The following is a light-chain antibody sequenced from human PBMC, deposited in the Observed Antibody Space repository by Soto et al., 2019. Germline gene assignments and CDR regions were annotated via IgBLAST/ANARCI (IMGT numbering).Light chain of an antibody. CDR1: QNIGVY. V-gene: IGKV1-39*01. Sequence: DIQMTQSPSSLSASVGDRVTITCRASQNIGVYLNWYQKKPGKAPKLLIHAASSLHSGVPSTFSGSGYGTDFALTISSLEPEDFAVYYCQQRSNCPHTLGRWTKVDIK. J-gene: IGKJ4*01. CDR3: QQRSNCPHT. CDR2: AAS.